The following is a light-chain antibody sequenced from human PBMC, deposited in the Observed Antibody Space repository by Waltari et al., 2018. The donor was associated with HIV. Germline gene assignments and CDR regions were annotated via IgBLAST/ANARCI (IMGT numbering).Light chain of an antibody. V-gene: IGLV2-23*02. J-gene: IGLJ3*02. Sequence: QSPLTQPASVSGNPGQSVTITCTATNIDVGNYNLVSWYQQHPGKAPKLLIYDVSKRPSGVSSRFSGSKSGYWASLTISGLLAEDESYYFCLTYVSDSGTWKFGGGTYLTV. CDR3: LTYVSDSGTWK. CDR1: NIDVGNYNL. CDR2: DVS.